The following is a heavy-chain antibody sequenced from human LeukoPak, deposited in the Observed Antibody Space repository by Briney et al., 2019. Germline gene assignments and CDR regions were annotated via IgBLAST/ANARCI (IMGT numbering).Heavy chain of an antibody. J-gene: IGHJ6*02. V-gene: IGHV1-8*02. CDR1: GYTFTSYG. CDR3: ARGHDSSGYYYVMSNYYGMDV. D-gene: IGHD3-22*01. CDR2: MNPNSGNT. Sequence: ASVKVSCKASGYTFTSYGINWVRQATGQGLEWMGWMNPNSGNTGYAQKFQGRVTMTRNTSISTAYMELSSLRSEDTAVYYCARGHDSSGYYYVMSNYYGMDVWGQGTTVTVSS.